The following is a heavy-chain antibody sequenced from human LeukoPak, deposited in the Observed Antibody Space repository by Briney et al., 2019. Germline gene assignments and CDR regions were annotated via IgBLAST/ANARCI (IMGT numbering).Heavy chain of an antibody. D-gene: IGHD5-18*01. J-gene: IGHJ3*02. Sequence: SETLSLTCAVYGGSFSGYYWSWIRQPPGKGLEWIGEINHSGSTNYNPSLKSRVTISVDTSKNQFSLKLSSVTAADTAVYYCARDGLWIQNAFDIWGQGTMVTVSS. CDR3: ARDGLWIQNAFDI. CDR2: INHSGST. V-gene: IGHV4-34*01. CDR1: GGSFSGYY.